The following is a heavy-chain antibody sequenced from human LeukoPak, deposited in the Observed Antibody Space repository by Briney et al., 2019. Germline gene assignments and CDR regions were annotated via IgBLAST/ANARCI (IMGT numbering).Heavy chain of an antibody. CDR2: ISYDGSNK. CDR3: ARDMTYDSSGPNALDY. CDR1: GFTFSSYA. D-gene: IGHD3-22*01. V-gene: IGHV3-30-3*01. Sequence: QAGGSLRLSCAASGFTFSSYAMHWVRQAPGKGLEWVSVISYDGSNKYYADSVKGRFTISRDNSKNNNTLYLQMNSLRAEDTAVYYCARDMTYDSSGPNALDYWGQGTLVTVSS. J-gene: IGHJ4*02.